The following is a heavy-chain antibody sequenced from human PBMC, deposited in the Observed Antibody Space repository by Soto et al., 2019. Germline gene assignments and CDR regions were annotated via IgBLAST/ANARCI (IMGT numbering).Heavy chain of an antibody. Sequence: SETLSLTCTVSGGSISSYYWSWIRQPPGKGLEWIGYIYYSGSTNYNPSLKSRVTISVDTSKNQFSLKLSSVTAADTAVYYCARLDYYYYYMDVWGKGTTVTVSS. J-gene: IGHJ6*03. CDR2: IYYSGST. CDR3: ARLDYYYYYMDV. CDR1: GGSISSYY. V-gene: IGHV4-59*08.